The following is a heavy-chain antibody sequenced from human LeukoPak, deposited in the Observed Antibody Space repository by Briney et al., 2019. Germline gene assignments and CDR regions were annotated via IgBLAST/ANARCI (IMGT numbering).Heavy chain of an antibody. D-gene: IGHD3-10*01. Sequence: SETLSLTCTVSGGSISSYYWSWIRQPRGKGLEWIGYIYYSGSTNYNPSLKSRVTISVDTSKNQFSLKLSSVTAADTAVYYCARVPGFGNYYYGMDVWGQGTTVTVSS. CDR1: GGSISSYY. CDR3: ARVPGFGNYYYGMDV. J-gene: IGHJ6*02. V-gene: IGHV4-59*08. CDR2: IYYSGST.